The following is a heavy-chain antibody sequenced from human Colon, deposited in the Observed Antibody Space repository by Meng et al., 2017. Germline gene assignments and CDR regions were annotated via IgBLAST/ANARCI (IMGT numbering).Heavy chain of an antibody. Sequence: QVQRQEAGPALVRPSETLSLMCTVSGGAVSSAAYQWGWIRQPPGKGLEWIGYAANSFDPSPNYNPSLKSRVTISLDTPKNQFSLKLTSVTAADTAVYYCARDYWGSLDYWGQGILVTVSS. J-gene: IGHJ4*02. V-gene: IGHV4-61*08. CDR1: GGAVSSAAYQ. CDR2: AANSFDPSP. CDR3: ARDYWGSLDY. D-gene: IGHD7-27*01.